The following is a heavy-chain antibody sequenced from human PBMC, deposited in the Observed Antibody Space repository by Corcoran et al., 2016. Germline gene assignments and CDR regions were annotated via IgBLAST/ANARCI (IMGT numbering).Heavy chain of an antibody. D-gene: IGHD3-22*01. CDR2: INSDGSST. V-gene: IGHV3-74*01. CDR1: GFTFSSYW. CDR3: ARDGPTYYYDSSGSPFDY. J-gene: IGHJ4*02. Sequence: EVQLVESGGGLVQPGGSLRLSCAASGFTFSSYWMHWVRQAPGKGLVWVSRINSDGSSTSYADSVKGRFTISRDNAKKTLSLQRNSLRAEETAVYYCARDGPTYYYDSSGSPFDYWGQGTLVTVSS.